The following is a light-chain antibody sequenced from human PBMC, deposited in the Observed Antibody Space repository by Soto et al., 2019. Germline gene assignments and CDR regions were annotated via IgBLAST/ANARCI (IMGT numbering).Light chain of an antibody. Sequence: QLVLTQPPSASASLGASVKLTCTLSSGHNSYAIAWHQQQPEKGPRYLMKLNSGGSHSKGDRIPDRFSGSSSGAERYLSISSRQSEDEADYDCQTWSTDIRVFGGGTKLTV. J-gene: IGLJ3*02. CDR3: QTWSTDIRV. V-gene: IGLV4-69*01. CDR1: SGHNSYA. CDR2: LNSGGSH.